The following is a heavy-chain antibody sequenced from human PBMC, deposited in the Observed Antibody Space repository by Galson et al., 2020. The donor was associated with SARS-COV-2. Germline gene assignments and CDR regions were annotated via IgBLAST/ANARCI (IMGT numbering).Heavy chain of an antibody. CDR2: ISAISSYI. V-gene: IGHV3-21*01. J-gene: IGHJ4*02. D-gene: IGHD4-17*01. CDR1: GFTFGSYS. Sequence: GGSLRLSCEASGFTFGSYSMNWVRQAPGKGLEWVASISAISSYIYYADSVKGRFTISRDNAKKSVYLQMDSLRAEDTAVYYCARGADYGDYVFGYWSQGSLVTVSS. CDR3: ARGADYGDYVFGY.